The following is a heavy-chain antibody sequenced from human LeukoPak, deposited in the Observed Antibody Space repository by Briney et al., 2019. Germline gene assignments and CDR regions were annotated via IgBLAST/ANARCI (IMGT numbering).Heavy chain of an antibody. CDR1: GYTFTSYG. CDR3: ARAYSSGWPSSRYYYGMDV. CDR2: ISAYNGNT. D-gene: IGHD6-19*01. Sequence: GASVKASCKASGYTFTSYGISWVRQAPGQGLEWMGWISAYNGNTNYAQKLQGRVTMTTDTSTSTAYMELRSLRSDDTAVYYCARAYSSGWPSSRYYYGMDVWGQGTTVTVSS. V-gene: IGHV1-18*01. J-gene: IGHJ6*02.